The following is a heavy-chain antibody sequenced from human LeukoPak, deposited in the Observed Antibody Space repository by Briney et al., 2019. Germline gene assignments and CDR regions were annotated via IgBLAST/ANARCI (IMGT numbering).Heavy chain of an antibody. J-gene: IGHJ3*02. Sequence: SETLSLTCAVYGGSFSGYYWSWIRQPPGKGLEWIGEINHSGSTNYNPSLKSRVTISVDTSKNQFSLKLSSVTAADTAVYYCARGRDAFDIWGQGTMVTVSS. CDR2: INHSGST. CDR3: ARGRDAFDI. CDR1: GGSFSGYY. V-gene: IGHV4-34*01.